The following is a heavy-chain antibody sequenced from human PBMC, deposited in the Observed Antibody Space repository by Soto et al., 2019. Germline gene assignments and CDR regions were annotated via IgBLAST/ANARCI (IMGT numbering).Heavy chain of an antibody. CDR1: GFTITSSA. CDR3: ATVHNTSRSFDY. Sequence: EVQLLDSGGGLVQPGESLRLSCAASGFTITSSAMSWVRQAPGKRLEGVSTTGISGRTTYYADSVKGRFTVSRDDSKNRLDLQMSRLRAEDTAVYYCATVHNTSRSFDYWGQGTPVTVSS. CDR2: TGISGRTT. D-gene: IGHD1-20*01. J-gene: IGHJ4*02. V-gene: IGHV3-23*01.